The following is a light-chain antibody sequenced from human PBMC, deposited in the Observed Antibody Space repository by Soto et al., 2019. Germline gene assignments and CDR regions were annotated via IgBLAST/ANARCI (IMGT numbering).Light chain of an antibody. CDR2: GAS. V-gene: IGKV3-15*01. J-gene: IGKJ4*01. CDR1: QSVHSN. Sequence: EIVMTQSPATLSVSPGERATLSCRASQSVHSNLAWYQQKPGQAPRLLIYGASTRATGVPARFSGSGSGTGFGLTVSSLRSEDFAVYYCQQYSDWPLSFGGGTKVEIK. CDR3: QQYSDWPLS.